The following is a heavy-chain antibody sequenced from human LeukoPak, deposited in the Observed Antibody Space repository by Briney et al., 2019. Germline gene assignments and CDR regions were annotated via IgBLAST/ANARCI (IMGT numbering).Heavy chain of an antibody. J-gene: IGHJ6*03. V-gene: IGHV3-7*03. Sequence: GGSLRLSCAASGFTFSSYWMSWVRQAPGKGLEWVANIKQDGSEKYYVDSVKGRFTISRDNAKNSLYLQMNSLRAEDTAVYYCARDDFGLRSWSYYYMDVWGKGTTVTISS. CDR2: IKQDGSEK. CDR1: GFTFSSYW. CDR3: ARDDFGLRSWSYYYMDV. D-gene: IGHD4-17*01.